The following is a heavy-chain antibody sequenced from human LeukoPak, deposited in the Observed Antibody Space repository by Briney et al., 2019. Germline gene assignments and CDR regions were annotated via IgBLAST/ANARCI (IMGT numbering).Heavy chain of an antibody. CDR2: IYHSGST. V-gene: IGHV4-4*02. CDR3: ARESYYYGSGSYYTLDY. D-gene: IGHD3-10*01. Sequence: KPSETLSLTCAVSGGSISSSNWWSWVRQPPGKGLEWIGEIYHSGSTNYNPSLKSRVTISVDKSKNQFSLKLSSVTAADTAVYYCARESYYYGSGSYYTLDYWGQGTLVTVSS. CDR1: GGSISSSNW. J-gene: IGHJ4*02.